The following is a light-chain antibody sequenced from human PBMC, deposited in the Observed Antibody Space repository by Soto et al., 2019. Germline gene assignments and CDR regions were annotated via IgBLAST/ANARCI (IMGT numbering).Light chain of an antibody. CDR1: QGISSY. Sequence: AIRMTQSASSFSASTGDRVTITCRASQGISSYLAWYQQKPGKAPKLLIYAASTLQSGVPSRFSGTGSGTDFTLTISYLQSEDFATYYCQHYYSYPLTFGGGTKVEIK. J-gene: IGKJ4*01. CDR3: QHYYSYPLT. CDR2: AAS. V-gene: IGKV1-8*01.